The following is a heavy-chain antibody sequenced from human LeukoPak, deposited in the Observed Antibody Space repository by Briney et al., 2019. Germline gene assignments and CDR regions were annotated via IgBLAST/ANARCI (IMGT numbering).Heavy chain of an antibody. CDR1: GFTFDDYA. D-gene: IGHD5-12*01. V-gene: IGHV3-30*02. CDR3: AKGPGPRGYSAYATYYYYYYMDV. CDR2: IRYDGSNK. Sequence: PGGSLRLSCAASGFTFDDYAMHWVRQAPGKGLEWVAVIRYDGSNKYYADSVKGRFTISRDNSKNTLYLQMNSLRAEDTAVYYCAKGPGPRGYSAYATYYYYYYMDVWGKGTTVTVSS. J-gene: IGHJ6*03.